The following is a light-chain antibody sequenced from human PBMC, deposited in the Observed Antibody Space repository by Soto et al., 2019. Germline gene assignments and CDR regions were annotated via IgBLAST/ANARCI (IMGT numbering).Light chain of an antibody. CDR1: QSIDDY. CDR3: LQSYDTPWT. V-gene: IGKV1-39*01. CDR2: AAS. J-gene: IGKJ1*01. Sequence: DIQMTQSPSSLSASVGDRVTITCRASQSIDDYFSWYQQIPGRAPKLLIYAASNSQSGVPLRFSGSGYGTDFTLTISSLQPEDFATYYCLQSYDTPWTFGQGTKVEIK.